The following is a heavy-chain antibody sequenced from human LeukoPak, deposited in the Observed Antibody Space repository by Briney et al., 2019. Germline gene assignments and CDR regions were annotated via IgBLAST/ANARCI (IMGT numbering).Heavy chain of an antibody. Sequence: PSETLSLTCAVSGDSISNYYWSWIRQPPRIGYICYSGSANYNPSLKSRVSNLVDTSKNQFSLKLSSVTAADTAVYYCARVGYCSSTSCSNHDAFDIWGQGTMVTVSS. CDR1: GDSISNYY. CDR3: ARVGYCSSTSCSNHDAFDI. CDR2: ICYSGSA. J-gene: IGHJ3*02. V-gene: IGHV4-59*08. D-gene: IGHD2-2*01.